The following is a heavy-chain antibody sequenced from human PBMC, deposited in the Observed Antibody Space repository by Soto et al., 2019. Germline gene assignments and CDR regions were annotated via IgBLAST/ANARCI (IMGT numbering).Heavy chain of an antibody. V-gene: IGHV4-59*01. D-gene: IGHD2-2*01. J-gene: IGHJ4*02. CDR3: ARGFSTTFDY. CDR2: IYYSGST. CDR1: GGSISSYY. Sequence: QVQLQESGPGLVKPSETLSLTCTVSGGSISSYYWSWIRQPPGKGLEWIGYIYYSGSTNYNPHLKRLVTMSVDTSKNQFSLKLTSVTAADTAVYYCARGFSTTFDYWGQGSLVTVSS.